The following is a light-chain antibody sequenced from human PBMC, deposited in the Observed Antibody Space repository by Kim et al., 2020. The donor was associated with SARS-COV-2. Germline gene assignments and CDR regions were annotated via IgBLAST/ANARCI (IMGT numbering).Light chain of an antibody. CDR1: QSISSW. V-gene: IGKV1-5*03. CDR3: QQYNSYSIT. J-gene: IGKJ5*01. CDR2: KAS. Sequence: ASIGDRVTITCRASQSISSWLAWYQQKAGKAPKLLIYKASSLESGVPSRFSGSGSGTEFTLTISSLQPDDLATSYCQQYNSYSITFGQGTRLEIK.